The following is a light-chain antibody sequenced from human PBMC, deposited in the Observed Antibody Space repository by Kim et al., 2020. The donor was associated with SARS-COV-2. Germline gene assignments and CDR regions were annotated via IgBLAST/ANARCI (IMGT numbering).Light chain of an antibody. CDR1: SNGVGGYHL. Sequence: GQLITISHSGNSNGVGGYHLVSWYQQHPGEVPKLIIYEVDKRPSGVSNHFSGSESGNTASQRISGLQAEVEGDYYCCSYAGNSVVVFGGGTQLTVL. V-gene: IGLV2-23*02. CDR3: CSYAGNSVVV. J-gene: IGLJ2*01. CDR2: EVD.